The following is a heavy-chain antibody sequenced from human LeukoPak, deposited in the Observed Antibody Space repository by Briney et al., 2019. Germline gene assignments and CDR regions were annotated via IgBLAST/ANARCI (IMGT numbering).Heavy chain of an antibody. Sequence: PSGTLSLTCTVSGGSISNYYWSWIRQPPGKGLEWIGYIYYTGSTTYNSSLKSRVTISVDTSKNQFSLKLSSVTAADTAVYYCARRAGTNLTPYYFDYWGQGTLVTVSS. V-gene: IGHV4-59*01. CDR2: IYYTGST. CDR3: ARRAGTNLTPYYFDY. D-gene: IGHD2-8*01. J-gene: IGHJ4*02. CDR1: GGSISNYY.